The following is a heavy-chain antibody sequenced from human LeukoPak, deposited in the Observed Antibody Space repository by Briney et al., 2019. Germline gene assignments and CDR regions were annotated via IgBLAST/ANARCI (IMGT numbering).Heavy chain of an antibody. V-gene: IGHV3-74*03. CDR2: IKSDGSGT. CDR3: AKDYFGSLEY. J-gene: IGHJ4*02. Sequence: GGSLRLSCAASGFTFSVAWMHWVRQAPGKGLVWVSVIKSDGSGTTNADSVKGRFTISRDNAKTTVYLQMNSLRDEDTAVYYCAKDYFGSLEYWGQGTLVTVSS. D-gene: IGHD2/OR15-2a*01. CDR1: GFTFSVAW.